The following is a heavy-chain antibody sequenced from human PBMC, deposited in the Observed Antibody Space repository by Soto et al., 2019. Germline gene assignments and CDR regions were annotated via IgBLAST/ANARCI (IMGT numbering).Heavy chain of an antibody. J-gene: IGHJ4*02. CDR3: ARLYCSGGSCYSGGYFDY. CDR1: GGSISSSSYY. Sequence: SEILSLTCTVSGGSISSSSYYWGWIRQPPGKGLEWIGSIYYSGSTYYNPSLKSRVTISVDTSKNQFSLKLSSVTAADTAVYYRARLYCSGGSCYSGGYFDYWGQGTLVTAPQ. CDR2: IYYSGST. V-gene: IGHV4-39*01. D-gene: IGHD2-15*01.